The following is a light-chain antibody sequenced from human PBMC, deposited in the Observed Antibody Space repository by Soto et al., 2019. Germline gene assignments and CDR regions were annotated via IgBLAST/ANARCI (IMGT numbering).Light chain of an antibody. CDR3: AAWDDSLNGPV. CDR1: TSNIGGNT. J-gene: IGLJ2*01. V-gene: IGLV1-44*01. Sequence: QSVLTQPPSASGTPGQRVTIFCSGSTSNIGGNTVDWYQQFPGMAPKLLIYTNNQRPSGVPDRFSGSKSGTSASLAISGLQSEDEADYYCAAWDDSLNGPVFGGGTKLTVL. CDR2: TNN.